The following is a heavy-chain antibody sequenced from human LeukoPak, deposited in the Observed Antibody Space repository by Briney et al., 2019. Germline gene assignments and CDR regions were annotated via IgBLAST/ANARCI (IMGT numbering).Heavy chain of an antibody. D-gene: IGHD6-19*01. J-gene: IGHJ3*02. CDR3: AGVAMYSSGWYERAFDI. Sequence: GGSLRLSCAASGFTFSSYEMNWVRQAPGKGLEWVSYISSSGSTIYYADSVKGRFTISRDNAKNSLYLQMNSLRAEGTAVYYCAGVAMYSSGWYERAFDIWGQGTMVTVSS. CDR1: GFTFSSYE. CDR2: ISSSGSTI. V-gene: IGHV3-48*03.